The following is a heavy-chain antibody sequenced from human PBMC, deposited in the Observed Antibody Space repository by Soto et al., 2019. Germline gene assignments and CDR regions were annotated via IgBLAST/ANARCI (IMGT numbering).Heavy chain of an antibody. CDR1: GFAFSNYS. J-gene: IGHJ6*02. V-gene: IGHV3-21*01. D-gene: IGHD3-22*01. CDR2: ISSSSSYI. Sequence: EVQLVESGGGTVKPGGSLRLSCAASGFAFSNYSMNWVRQAPGKGLEWVSSISSSSSYIYYADSLKGRFTISRDNAKNSLYLQMSSLRAEDMAVYFCARAGGDSSGYYLSYYYYGMYVWGQGTTVTVSS. CDR3: ARAGGDSSGYYLSYYYYGMYV.